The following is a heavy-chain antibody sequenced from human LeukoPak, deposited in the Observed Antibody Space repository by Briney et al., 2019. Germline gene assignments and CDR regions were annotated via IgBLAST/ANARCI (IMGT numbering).Heavy chain of an antibody. CDR3: ARLALEVTGVTEMATTPWVDY. CDR2: IYTSGST. V-gene: IGHV4-4*09. Sequence: SETLSLTCTVSGGSISSYYWSWIRQPPGKGLEWIGYIYTSGSTNYNPSLKSRVTISVDTPKNQFSLKLSSVTAADTAVYYCARLALEVTGVTEMATTPWVDYWGQGTLVTVSS. D-gene: IGHD5-24*01. J-gene: IGHJ4*02. CDR1: GGSISSYY.